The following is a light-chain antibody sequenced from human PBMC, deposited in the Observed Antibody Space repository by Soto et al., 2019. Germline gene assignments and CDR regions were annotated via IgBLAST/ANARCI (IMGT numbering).Light chain of an antibody. CDR1: SSNIGSNT. CDR2: SNN. J-gene: IGLJ3*02. Sequence: QPVLTQPPSASGTPGQRVTISCSGSSSNIGSNTVNWYQQLPGTAPKLLIYSNNQRPSGVPDRFSGSKSGTSASLAISGLQSEDEADYYCATWDDSLNGPWVFGGGTKLTV. V-gene: IGLV1-44*01. CDR3: ATWDDSLNGPWV.